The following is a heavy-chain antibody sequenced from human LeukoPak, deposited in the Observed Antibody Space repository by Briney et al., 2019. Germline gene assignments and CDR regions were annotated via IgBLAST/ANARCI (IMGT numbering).Heavy chain of an antibody. J-gene: IGHJ4*02. Sequence: ASVKVSCKASGYTFTGYYMHWVRQAPGQGLEWMGRINPNSGGTNYAQKFQGRVTMTRDTSISTAYMELSRLRYDDTAVYYCARFRYGDYVDYWGQGTLVTVSS. D-gene: IGHD4-17*01. V-gene: IGHV1-2*06. CDR1: GYTFTGYY. CDR3: ARFRYGDYVDY. CDR2: INPNSGGT.